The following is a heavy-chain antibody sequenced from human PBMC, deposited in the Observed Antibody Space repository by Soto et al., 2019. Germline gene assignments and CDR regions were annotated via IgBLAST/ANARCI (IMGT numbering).Heavy chain of an antibody. J-gene: IGHJ4*02. Sequence: EVQLVESGGGLVQPGRSLRLSCAASGFTFDDYAMHWVRQAPGKGLEWVSGISWNSGSIGYADSVKGRFTISRDNAKNSLYLQMNSLRAEDTALYYCAKDHREVVTSPFDYWGQGTLVTVSS. CDR1: GFTFDDYA. CDR3: AKDHREVVTSPFDY. V-gene: IGHV3-9*01. D-gene: IGHD2-21*02. CDR2: ISWNSGSI.